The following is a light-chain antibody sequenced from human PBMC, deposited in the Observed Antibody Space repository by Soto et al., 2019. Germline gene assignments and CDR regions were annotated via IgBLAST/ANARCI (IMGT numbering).Light chain of an antibody. Sequence: QSVLTQPASVSGSPGQSITISCTGTSSDVGGYNYVSWYQQYPGKAPKLMIYEVSKRPSGVPDRFSGSKSGNTASLTVSGLQAEDEADYYCTSYVGSNIWVFGGGTKLTVL. CDR1: SSDVGGYNY. V-gene: IGLV2-8*01. J-gene: IGLJ3*02. CDR2: EVS. CDR3: TSYVGSNIWV.